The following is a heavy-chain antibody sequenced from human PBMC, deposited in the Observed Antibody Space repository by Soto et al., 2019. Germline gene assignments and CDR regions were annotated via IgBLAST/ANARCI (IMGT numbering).Heavy chain of an antibody. Sequence: GGSLRLSCAASGFTFSNAWMNWVRQAPGKGLEWVGRIKSKTECGTTDYAAPVKGRFTISRDDSKNTLYLQMNSLKTEDTAVYYCTTDLGLLLWFGELLFDYWGQGTLVTVSS. CDR2: IKSKTECGTT. CDR3: TTDLGLLLWFGELLFDY. J-gene: IGHJ4*02. V-gene: IGHV3-15*07. D-gene: IGHD3-10*01. CDR1: GFTFSNAW.